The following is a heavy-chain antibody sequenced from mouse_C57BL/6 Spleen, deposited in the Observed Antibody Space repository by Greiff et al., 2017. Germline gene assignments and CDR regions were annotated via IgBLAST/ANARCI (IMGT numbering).Heavy chain of an antibody. CDR2: IYPSDSET. CDR1: GYTFTSYW. J-gene: IGHJ3*01. Sequence: VQLQQPGAELVRPGSSVKLSCKASGYTFTSYWMDWVKQRPGQGLEWIGNIYPSDSETHYTQKFKDKATLTVDKSSSTVYMQLSSLTSEDSAVYYCTRRGYYGGFAYWGQGTLVTVSA. V-gene: IGHV1-61*01. D-gene: IGHD1-1*01. CDR3: TRRGYYGGFAY.